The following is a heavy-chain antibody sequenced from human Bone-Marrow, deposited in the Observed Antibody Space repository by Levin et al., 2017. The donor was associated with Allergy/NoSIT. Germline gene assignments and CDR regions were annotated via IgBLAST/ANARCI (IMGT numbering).Heavy chain of an antibody. V-gene: IGHV1-3*01. J-gene: IGHJ4*02. CDR1: GYTFTSYA. D-gene: IGHD2-8*02. CDR2: INAGNGNT. Sequence: ASVKVSCKASGYTFTSYAMHWVRQAPGQRLEWMGWINAGNGNTKYSQKFQGRVTITRDTSASTAYMELSSLRSEDTAVYYCARDGYCTGGVCWPEGYSSGSTPYYFDYWGQGTLVTVSS. CDR3: ARDGYCTGGVCWPEGYSSGSTPYYFDY.